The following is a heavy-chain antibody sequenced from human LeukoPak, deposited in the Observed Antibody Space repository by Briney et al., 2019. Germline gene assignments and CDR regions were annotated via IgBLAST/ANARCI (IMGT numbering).Heavy chain of an antibody. CDR3: AREGVLRYFDWIGDYYMDV. CDR1: GGSFSGYY. Sequence: SETLSLTCAVYGGSFSGYYWSWIRQPPGKGLEWIGEINHSGSTNYNPSLKSRVTISVDTSKNQFSLKLSSVTAADTAVYYCAREGVLRYFDWIGDYYMDVWGKGTTVTVSS. D-gene: IGHD3-9*01. J-gene: IGHJ6*03. CDR2: INHSGST. V-gene: IGHV4-34*01.